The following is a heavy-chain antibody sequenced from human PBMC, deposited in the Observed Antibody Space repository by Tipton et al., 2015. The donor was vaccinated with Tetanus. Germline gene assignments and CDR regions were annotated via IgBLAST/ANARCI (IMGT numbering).Heavy chain of an antibody. Sequence: TLSLTCTVSGDSLSRGGYYWTWIRQNPGKGPEWIGGIYVSGSTYYNPSLKSRVTISVDTSKNQFSLRLNSVTAADTAVYYCARDQARGARGSNYFDSWGQGTLVTVSS. CDR3: ARDQARGARGSNYFDS. D-gene: IGHD6-6*01. J-gene: IGHJ4*02. CDR2: IYVSGST. V-gene: IGHV4-31*03. CDR1: GDSLSRGGYY.